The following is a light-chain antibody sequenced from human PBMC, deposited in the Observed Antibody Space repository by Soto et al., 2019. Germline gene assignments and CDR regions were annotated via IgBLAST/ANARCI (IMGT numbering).Light chain of an antibody. CDR2: DVS. V-gene: IGLV2-11*01. Sequence: QSVLTQPRSVSGSPGQSVIISCTGTSSDVGGYNYVSWYQEQPGKAPKLMIYDVSKRPSGVPDRFSGSKSGNTASLTISGLQAEDEADYYCCSYAGSYSYVFGTGIKVP. J-gene: IGLJ1*01. CDR3: CSYAGSYSYV. CDR1: SSDVGGYNY.